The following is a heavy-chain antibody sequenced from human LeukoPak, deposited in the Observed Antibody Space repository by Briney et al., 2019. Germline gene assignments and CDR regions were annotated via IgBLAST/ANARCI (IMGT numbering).Heavy chain of an antibody. V-gene: IGHV1-18*01. CDR1: GYTFTSYG. Sequence: ASVKVSCKASGYTFTSYGISWVRQAPGQGLEWMGWISAYNGNTNYAQKLQGRVTMTTDTSTSTAYMELRSLRSDDTAAYYCARDSYDYVWGSYRFPADYWGQGTLVTVSS. J-gene: IGHJ4*02. CDR3: ARDSYDYVWGSYRFPADY. D-gene: IGHD3-16*02. CDR2: ISAYNGNT.